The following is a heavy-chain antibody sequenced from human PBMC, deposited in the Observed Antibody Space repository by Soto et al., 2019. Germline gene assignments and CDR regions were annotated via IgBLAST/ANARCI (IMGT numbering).Heavy chain of an antibody. Sequence: QVQLVESGGGVVQPGRSLRLSCAASGFTFSSYGMHWVRQAPGKGLEWVAVIWYDGSNKYYADSVKGRFTISRDNSKYTLYLKMNSVRAEDTAVYYCARDGYCSGGSCYSVPVFDYWGQGTLVTVSS. CDR2: IWYDGSNK. J-gene: IGHJ4*02. CDR1: GFTFSSYG. V-gene: IGHV3-33*01. D-gene: IGHD2-15*01. CDR3: ARDGYCSGGSCYSVPVFDY.